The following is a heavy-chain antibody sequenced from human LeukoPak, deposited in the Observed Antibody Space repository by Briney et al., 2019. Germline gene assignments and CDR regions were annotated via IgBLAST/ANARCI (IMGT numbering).Heavy chain of an antibody. Sequence: ASVKVSCKASGYTFTGYYMHWVRQAPGQGLEWMGWINPNSGGTNYAQKFQGRVTMTRGTSISTAYMELSRLRSYDTAVYYCAREGSDSSGYSLDYWGQGTLVTVSS. CDR2: INPNSGGT. D-gene: IGHD3-22*01. J-gene: IGHJ4*02. CDR3: AREGSDSSGYSLDY. CDR1: GYTFTGYY. V-gene: IGHV1-2*02.